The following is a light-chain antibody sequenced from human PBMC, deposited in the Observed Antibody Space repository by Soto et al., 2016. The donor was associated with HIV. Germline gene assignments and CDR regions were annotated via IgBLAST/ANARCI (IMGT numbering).Light chain of an antibody. CDR2: DDT. V-gene: IGLV3-21*03. CDR1: KIGSKS. Sequence: SYVLTQPPSVSVAPGKTARITCGGNKIGSKSVHWYQQKPGQAPVLVVYDDTRRPSGIPERFSGSNSGNTATLTISRVEAGDEADYYCQVWDSSSDHPVFGGGTKLTVL. CDR3: QVWDSSSDHPV. J-gene: IGLJ2*01.